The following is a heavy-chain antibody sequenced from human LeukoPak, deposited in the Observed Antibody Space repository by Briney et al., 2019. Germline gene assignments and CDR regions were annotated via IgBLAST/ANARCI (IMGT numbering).Heavy chain of an antibody. CDR2: ISYDGSNK. J-gene: IGHJ3*02. V-gene: IGHV3-30-3*01. CDR3: ARVGYYDSSGYGGAFDI. Sequence: GGSLRLSCAASGFTFSSYAMHWVRQAPGKGLEWVAVISYDGSNKYYADSVKGRFTISRDNAKNTLYLQMNSLRAEDTAVYYCARVGYYDSSGYGGAFDIWGQGTMVTVSS. D-gene: IGHD3-22*01. CDR1: GFTFSSYA.